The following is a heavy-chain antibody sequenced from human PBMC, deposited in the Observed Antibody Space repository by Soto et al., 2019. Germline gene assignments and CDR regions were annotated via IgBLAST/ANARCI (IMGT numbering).Heavy chain of an antibody. CDR3: AAFTGRRYFDWNSAGYGFHV. D-gene: IGHD3-9*01. V-gene: IGHV1-8*01. CDR2: MNPNSGNT. J-gene: IGHJ3*01. Sequence: GASVKVSCKASGYTFTSYDINWVRQATGQGLEWMGWMNPNSGNTGYAQKFQGRVTMTRNTSISTAYMELSSLRSEDTAVYYCAAFTGRRYFDWNSAGYGFHVWGQGTVVTVSS. CDR1: GYTFTSYD.